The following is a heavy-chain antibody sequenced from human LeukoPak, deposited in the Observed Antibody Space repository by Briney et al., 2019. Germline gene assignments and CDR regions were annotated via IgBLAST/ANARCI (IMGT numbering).Heavy chain of an antibody. J-gene: IGHJ4*02. CDR1: GYTFTGYY. V-gene: IGHV1-2*06. D-gene: IGHD3-22*01. CDR3: AVDSSGYYGEFDY. CDR2: INPNSGGT. Sequence: ASVKVSCKASGYTFTGYYVHWVRQAPGQGLEWMGRINPNSGGTNYAQKFQGRVTMTRDTSISTAYMELSRLRSDDTAVYYCAVDSSGYYGEFDYWGQGTLVTVSS.